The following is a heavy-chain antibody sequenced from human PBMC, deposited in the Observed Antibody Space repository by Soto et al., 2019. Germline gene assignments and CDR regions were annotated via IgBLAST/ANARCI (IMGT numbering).Heavy chain of an antibody. D-gene: IGHD6-13*01. V-gene: IGHV1-69*13. CDR2: IIPIFGTA. J-gene: IGHJ1*01. CDR1: GGTFSSYA. Sequence: SVKVSCKASGGTFSSYAISWVRQAPGQGLEWMGGIIPIFGTANYAQKFQGRVTITADESTSTAYMELSNLRSEDTAVYYCARGSGYSSSWFRAEYFQHWGQGTLVTVSS. CDR3: ARGSGYSSSWFRAEYFQH.